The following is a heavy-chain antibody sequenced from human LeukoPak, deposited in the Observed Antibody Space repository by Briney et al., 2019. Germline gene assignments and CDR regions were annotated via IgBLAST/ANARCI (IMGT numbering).Heavy chain of an antibody. J-gene: IGHJ4*02. CDR1: GFTFDDYA. CDR3: AKDYGSGWDFFDY. D-gene: IGHD6-19*01. Sequence: GGSMRLSCAAYGFTFDDYAMHWVRQAPGKGLEWVSGNSWNSGTIGYADSVKGRFTISRDNAKNSLYLQMNSLRAEDTALYYCAKDYGSGWDFFDYWCQGTLVTVSS. CDR2: NSWNSGTI. V-gene: IGHV3-9*01.